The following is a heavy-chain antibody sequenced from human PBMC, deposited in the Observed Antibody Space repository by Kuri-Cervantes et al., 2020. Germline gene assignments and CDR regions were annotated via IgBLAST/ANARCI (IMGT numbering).Heavy chain of an antibody. CDR2: IYSGGST. Sequence: GESLKISCAASGFTVSSNYMSWVRQAPGKGLEWVSVIYSGGSTYYADSVKGRFTISRDNSKNTLYLQMNSLRAEDTAVYYCAGHMVRGVINYWGQGTLVTVSS. J-gene: IGHJ4*02. CDR3: AGHMVRGVINY. V-gene: IGHV3-53*01. CDR1: GFTVSSNY. D-gene: IGHD3-10*01.